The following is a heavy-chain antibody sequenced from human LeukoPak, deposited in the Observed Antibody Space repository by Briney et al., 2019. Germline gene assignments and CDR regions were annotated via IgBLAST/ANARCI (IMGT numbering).Heavy chain of an antibody. CDR2: ITSSGDTT. D-gene: IGHD2/OR15-2a*01. Sequence: GGSLRLSCAASGFTFNNYAMNWVRQAPGKGLEWVSSITSSGDTTHYADSVRGRFTISRDNSRNTLSLQMTSLRAEDTAVYYCAKGVLSGVRYYYGMDVWGKGTTVTVSS. J-gene: IGHJ6*04. CDR1: GFTFNNYA. V-gene: IGHV3-23*01. CDR3: AKGVLSGVRYYYGMDV.